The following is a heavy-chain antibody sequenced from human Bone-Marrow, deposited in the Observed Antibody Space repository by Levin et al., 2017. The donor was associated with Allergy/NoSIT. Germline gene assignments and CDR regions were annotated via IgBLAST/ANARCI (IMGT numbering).Heavy chain of an antibody. CDR1: GGSISSSNW. V-gene: IGHV4-4*02. J-gene: IGHJ6*02. Sequence: SETLSLTCAVSGGSISSSNWWSWVRQPPGKGLEWIGEIYHSGSTNYNPSLKSRVTISVDKSKNQFSLKLSSVTAADTAVYYCARDHKGSSSWSYYYGMDVWGQGTTVTVSS. CDR2: IYHSGST. CDR3: ARDHKGSSSWSYYYGMDV. D-gene: IGHD6-6*01.